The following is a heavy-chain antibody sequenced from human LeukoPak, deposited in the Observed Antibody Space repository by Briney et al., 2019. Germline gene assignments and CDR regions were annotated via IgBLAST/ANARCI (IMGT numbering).Heavy chain of an antibody. J-gene: IGHJ4*02. CDR3: ATDNAQWELPY. Sequence: SETLSLTCAVYGGSFSGYYWSWIRQPPGKGLEWIGEINHSGSTNYNPSLKSRVTISVDTSKNQFSLKLSSVTAADTAVYYCATDNAQWELPYWGQGTLVTVSS. CDR2: INHSGST. D-gene: IGHD1-26*01. CDR1: GGSFSGYY. V-gene: IGHV4-34*01.